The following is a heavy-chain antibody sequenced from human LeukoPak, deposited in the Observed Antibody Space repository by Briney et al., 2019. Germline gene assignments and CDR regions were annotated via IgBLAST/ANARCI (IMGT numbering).Heavy chain of an antibody. J-gene: IGHJ3*02. CDR2: VYHSGST. V-gene: IGHV4-38-2*02. CDR3: ARDLSNDSSGYLNDAFDI. CDR1: GYSISSGYY. D-gene: IGHD3-22*01. Sequence: PSETLSLTCIVSGYSISSGYYWGWIRQPPGKGLEWIGSVYHSGSTYYNPSLKSRVTISGDTSKNQFSLKLSSVTAADTAVYYCARDLSNDSSGYLNDAFDIWGQGTMVTVSS.